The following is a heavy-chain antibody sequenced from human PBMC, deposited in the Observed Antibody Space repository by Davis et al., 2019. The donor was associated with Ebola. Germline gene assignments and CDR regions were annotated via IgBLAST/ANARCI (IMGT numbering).Heavy chain of an antibody. Sequence: GGSLRLSCAASGFTFSSYAMSWVRQAPGKGLEWVSAISGSGGSTYYADSMKGRFTISRDNAKNSLYLQMNSLRAEDTAVYYCARDLYDSGDRYYFDYWGQGTLVTVSS. J-gene: IGHJ4*02. D-gene: IGHD4-17*01. CDR2: ISGSGGST. CDR1: GFTFSSYA. CDR3: ARDLYDSGDRYYFDY. V-gene: IGHV3-23*01.